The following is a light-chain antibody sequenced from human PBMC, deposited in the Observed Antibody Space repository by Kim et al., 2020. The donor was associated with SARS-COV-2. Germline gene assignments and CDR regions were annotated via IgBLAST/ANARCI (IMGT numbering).Light chain of an antibody. J-gene: IGKJ2*01. CDR1: QSVSSNY. Sequence: EIVLTQSPGTLSLSPGERATLFCRASQSVSSNYLAWYQQKPGQAPRLLIYGASSRATGIPHRFSGSGSGKDFTLTISRLEPEDFAVYYCQQYGTSLYAFGQGTKLEI. CDR3: QQYGTSLYA. CDR2: GAS. V-gene: IGKV3-20*01.